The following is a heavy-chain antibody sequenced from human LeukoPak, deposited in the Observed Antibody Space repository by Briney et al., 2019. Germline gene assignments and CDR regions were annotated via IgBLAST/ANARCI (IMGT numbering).Heavy chain of an antibody. V-gene: IGHV1-2*02. Sequence: GASVKVSCRASGYTFTGYYMHWVRQAPGQGLEWMGWINPNSGGTNYAQKFQGRVTMTRDTSISTAYMELSRLRSDDTAVYYCARGVGVWQKKEYFDYWGQGTLVTVSS. CDR1: GYTFTGYY. D-gene: IGHD2-21*01. CDR2: INPNSGGT. J-gene: IGHJ4*02. CDR3: ARGVGVWQKKEYFDY.